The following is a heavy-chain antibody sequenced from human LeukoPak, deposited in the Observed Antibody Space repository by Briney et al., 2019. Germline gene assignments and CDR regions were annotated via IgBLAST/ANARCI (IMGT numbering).Heavy chain of an antibody. D-gene: IGHD5-24*01. Sequence: SETLSHTCAVYGGSFSDYYWSWIRQPPGKGLQWIGEINHGGSTNYNPSLKSRVTMSVDTSKNQFSLKLSSVTAADTAVYYCARLVGDVYNYPYYFDHWGQGTLVTVSS. CDR3: ARLVGDVYNYPYYFDH. V-gene: IGHV4-34*01. CDR1: GGSFSDYY. CDR2: INHGGST. J-gene: IGHJ4*02.